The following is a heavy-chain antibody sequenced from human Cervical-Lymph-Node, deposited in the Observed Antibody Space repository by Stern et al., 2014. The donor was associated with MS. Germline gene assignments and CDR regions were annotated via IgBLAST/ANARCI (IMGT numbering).Heavy chain of an antibody. CDR2: IWSDGSNK. D-gene: IGHD2-2*01. Sequence: VQLVESGGGVVQPGRSLRLACAASGFTFSSYGMHWVRQAPDRGLGRVAVIWSDGSNKYSADSVKGRFTISRSNSTNTVYLQMNSLRAEDTAVYYCARNSSKGGSNYWGQGTLVTVSS. CDR1: GFTFSSYG. V-gene: IGHV3-33*01. CDR3: ARNSSKGGSNY. J-gene: IGHJ1*01.